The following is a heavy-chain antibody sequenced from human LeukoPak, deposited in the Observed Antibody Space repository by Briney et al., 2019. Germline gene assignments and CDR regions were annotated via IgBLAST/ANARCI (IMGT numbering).Heavy chain of an antibody. CDR3: ARRTPLGYCSGGSCSPSYYFDY. CDR2: IFDTGST. CDR1: GGSISTIPLY. V-gene: IGHV4-39*01. J-gene: IGHJ4*02. Sequence: SETLSLTCTVSGGSISTIPLYWGWIRQPPGKGLEWIGSIFDTGSTYDNPSLKSRVTISVDTSKNQFSLKLSSVTAADTAVYYCARRTPLGYCSGGSCSPSYYFDYWGQGTLVTVSS. D-gene: IGHD2-15*01.